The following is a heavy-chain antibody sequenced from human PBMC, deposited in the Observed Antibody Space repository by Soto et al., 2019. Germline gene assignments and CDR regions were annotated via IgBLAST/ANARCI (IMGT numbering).Heavy chain of an antibody. CDR1: GYTFTGYY. CDR3: ARGGSTYYYDSSGYY. J-gene: IGHJ4*02. D-gene: IGHD3-22*01. V-gene: IGHV1-2*02. CDR2: INPNSGGT. Sequence: AAVKVSCKASGYTFTGYYMHWVRQAPGQGLEWMGWINPNSGGTNYAQKFQGRVTMTRDTSISTAYMELSRLRSDDTAVYYCARGGSTYYYDSSGYYWGQGTLVTVSS.